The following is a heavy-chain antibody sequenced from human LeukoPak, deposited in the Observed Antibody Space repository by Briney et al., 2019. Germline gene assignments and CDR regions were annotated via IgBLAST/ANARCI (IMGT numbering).Heavy chain of an antibody. V-gene: IGHV3-23*01. CDR3: PRGSGYPYYFDY. Sequence: GGSLRLSCAASGFTFSSYAMSWVRQAPGKGLEWVSAISGSGGSTYYADSVKGRFTISRDNSKNTLYLQMNSLRAEDTAVYYCPRGSGYPYYFDYWSQGTLVTVSS. CDR1: GFTFSSYA. J-gene: IGHJ4*02. CDR2: ISGSGGST. D-gene: IGHD5-12*01.